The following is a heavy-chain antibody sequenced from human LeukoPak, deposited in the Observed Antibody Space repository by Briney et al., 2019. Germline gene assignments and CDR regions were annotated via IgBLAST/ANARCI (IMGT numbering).Heavy chain of an antibody. J-gene: IGHJ4*02. V-gene: IGHV4-34*01. D-gene: IGHD3-10*01. CDR3: ARTTELWFGESKYYFDY. CDR1: GGSFSGYY. Sequence: SETLSLTCAVYGGSFSGYYWSWIRQPPGKGLEWIGEINHGGRTNDNPSLKSRVTISVDTSKNQFSLKLSSVTAADTAVYYCARTTELWFGESKYYFDYWGQGTLVTVSS. CDR2: INHGGRT.